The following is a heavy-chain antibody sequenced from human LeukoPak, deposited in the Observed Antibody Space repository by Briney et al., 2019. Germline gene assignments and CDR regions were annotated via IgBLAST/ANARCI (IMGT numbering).Heavy chain of an antibody. D-gene: IGHD3-9*01. V-gene: IGHV3-23*01. CDR1: GFTFSSYA. J-gene: IGHJ4*02. Sequence: PGGSLRLSCAASGFTFSSYAMSWVRQAPGKWLEWVSAISCSGGRTYYADSVKGRFTIPRNHSKNTLYRQMNSQRSEGTGVTYCAKDPYYDILTGYSGYWGQGTLVTVSS. CDR3: AKDPYYDILTGYSGY. CDR2: ISCSGGRT.